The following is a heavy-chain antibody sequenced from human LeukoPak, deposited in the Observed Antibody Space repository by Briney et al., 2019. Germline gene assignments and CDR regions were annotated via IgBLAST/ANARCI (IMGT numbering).Heavy chain of an antibody. V-gene: IGHV1-46*01. CDR2: INPSGDSA. D-gene: IGHD6-19*01. Sequence: ASVKVSCKASGCSFSSHFIHWVRQAPGQGLEWMGRINPSGDSASYAQKFQDRVTMTRDTSTSTAYMELSTLTFDDTAAYYCARRGIAVAGLDQWGQGTLVTVSS. CDR1: GCSFSSHF. J-gene: IGHJ4*02. CDR3: ARRGIAVAGLDQ.